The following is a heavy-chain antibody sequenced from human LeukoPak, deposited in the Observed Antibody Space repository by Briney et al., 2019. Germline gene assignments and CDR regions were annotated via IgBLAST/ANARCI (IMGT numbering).Heavy chain of an antibody. D-gene: IGHD5-12*01. Sequence: SETLSLTCTVSGGSISGYYWSWIRQPPGKGLEWIGEINHSGSTNYNPSLKSRVTISVDTSKNQFSLKLSSVTAADTAVYYCARDEVDSGTFDYWGQGTLVTVSS. CDR3: ARDEVDSGTFDY. J-gene: IGHJ4*02. CDR2: INHSGST. CDR1: GGSISGYY. V-gene: IGHV4-34*01.